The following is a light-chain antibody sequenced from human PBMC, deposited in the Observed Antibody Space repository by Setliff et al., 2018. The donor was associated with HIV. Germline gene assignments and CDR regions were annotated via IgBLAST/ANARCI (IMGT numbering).Light chain of an antibody. J-gene: IGLJ1*01. Sequence: ALTQPASVSGSPGQSIAISCTGTSSDVGGYNYVSWYQQHPGKAPQLMIYEVSNRPSGVSNRFSGSKSGNTASLTISGLQAEDEADYYCSSFTSSSTYVFGSGTKV. CDR2: EVS. V-gene: IGLV2-14*01. CDR1: SSDVGGYNY. CDR3: SSFTSSSTYV.